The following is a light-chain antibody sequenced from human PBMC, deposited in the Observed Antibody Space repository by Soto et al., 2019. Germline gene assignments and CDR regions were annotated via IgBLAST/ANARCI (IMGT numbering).Light chain of an antibody. CDR1: SSDVGGYNY. J-gene: IGLJ2*01. CDR2: DVS. V-gene: IGLV2-14*01. CDR3: SSYTSSSYVV. Sequence: QSALTQPASVSGSPGRSITISCTGTSSDVGGYNYVSWYQQHPGKAPKLMIYDVSNRPSGVSNRFSGSKSGNTASLTISGLQAEDEADYYCSSYTSSSYVVFGGGTKVTVL.